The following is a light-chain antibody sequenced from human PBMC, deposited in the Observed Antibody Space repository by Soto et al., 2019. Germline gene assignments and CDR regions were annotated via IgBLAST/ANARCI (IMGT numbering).Light chain of an antibody. CDR2: EVS. CDR3: SSYTSSSTPYV. CDR1: SSDVGAYNY. V-gene: IGLV2-14*01. J-gene: IGLJ1*01. Sequence: QSVLTQPASVSGSPGLSITISCTGTSSDVGAYNYVSWYQQHPGKAPKLMIYEVSSRPSGVSNRFSGSKSGDTAPLTISGLQAEDEADYYCSSYTSSSTPYVFGTGTKVTVL.